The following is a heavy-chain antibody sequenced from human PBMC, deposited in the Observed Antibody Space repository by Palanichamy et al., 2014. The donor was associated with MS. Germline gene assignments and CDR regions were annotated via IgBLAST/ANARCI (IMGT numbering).Heavy chain of an antibody. CDR1: GFMFKNFA. D-gene: IGHD1-26*01. CDR2: ITGSGDKT. Sequence: EVLLVGIVGEVVGTAVGGPLRLSCAASGFMFKNFAMSWVRQAPGRGLEWVSVITGSGDKTYYANSVKGRFTISRDNFRDMLYLQMDSLRAEDTALYYCAKDGVGAIWQDYWGQGILVTVSS. CDR3: AKDGVGAIWQDY. V-gene: IGHV3-23*01. J-gene: IGHJ4*02.